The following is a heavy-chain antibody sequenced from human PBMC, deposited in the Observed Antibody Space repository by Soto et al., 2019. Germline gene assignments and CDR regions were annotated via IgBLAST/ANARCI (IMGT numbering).Heavy chain of an antibody. Sequence: GGSLRLSCAASGFTFSSYSMNWVRQAPGKGLEWVSSISSSSSYIYYADSVKGRFTISRDNAKNSLYLQMNSLRAEDTAVYYCARDMTTVTLFDYWGQGTLVTVSS. V-gene: IGHV3-21*01. J-gene: IGHJ4*02. CDR3: ARDMTTVTLFDY. CDR2: ISSSSSYI. D-gene: IGHD4-17*01. CDR1: GFTFSSYS.